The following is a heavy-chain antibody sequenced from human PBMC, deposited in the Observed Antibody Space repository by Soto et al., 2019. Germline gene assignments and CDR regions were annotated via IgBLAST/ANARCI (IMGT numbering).Heavy chain of an antibody. CDR2: IYSSGST. CDR3: ARHVTSATTIPYYFDS. V-gene: IGHV4-61*08. J-gene: IGHJ4*02. Sequence: SETLSLTCAVSGGSISSGGYSWSWIRQPPGKGLEWIGYIYSSGSTYYNPSLKSRVTISVDTSKNQFSLKLSSVTAADTAVYFCARHVTSATTIPYYFDSWGQGTLVTVS. CDR1: GGSISSGGYS. D-gene: IGHD2-2*02.